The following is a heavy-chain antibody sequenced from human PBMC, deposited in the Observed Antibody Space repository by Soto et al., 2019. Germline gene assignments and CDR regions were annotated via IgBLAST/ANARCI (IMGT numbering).Heavy chain of an antibody. Sequence: SETLSLTCAVSGGSISSGGYSWSWIRQPPGKGLEWIGYIYHSGSTYYNPSLKSRVTISVDRSKNQFSLKLSSVTAADTAVYYCARAYGGDFDYWGQGTLVTVSS. CDR1: GGSISSGGYS. CDR3: ARAYGGDFDY. J-gene: IGHJ4*02. D-gene: IGHD4-17*01. V-gene: IGHV4-30-2*01. CDR2: IYHSGST.